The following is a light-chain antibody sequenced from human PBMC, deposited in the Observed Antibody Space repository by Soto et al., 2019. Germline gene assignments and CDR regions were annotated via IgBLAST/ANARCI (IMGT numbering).Light chain of an antibody. Sequence: QSALTQPASVSGSPGQSITISCTGTSSDVGGDYNYVSWYQQHPGNPPKLMIYDVTKRHSGVADRFSASKSGNTASLTISGLQAEDEADYYCSSYTSSNIFVVFGGGTKLTVL. CDR2: DVT. J-gene: IGLJ2*01. CDR1: SSDVGGDYNY. V-gene: IGLV2-14*01. CDR3: SSYTSSNIFVV.